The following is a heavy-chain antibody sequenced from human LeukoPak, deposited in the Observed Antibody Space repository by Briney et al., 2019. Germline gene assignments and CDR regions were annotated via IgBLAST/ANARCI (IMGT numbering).Heavy chain of an antibody. CDR1: GFTFSSYA. D-gene: IGHD3-22*01. CDR2: ISGSGGNT. CDR3: AKAKGHYYDSSGYRHFDC. V-gene: IGHV3-23*01. Sequence: GGSLRLSCIASGFTFSSYAISWVRQAPGKGLEWVSAISGSGGNTYYSDSVKGRFTISRDNSKNTLYLQMDTLEAEDTAVYYCAKAKGHYYDSSGYRHFDCWGQGTLVTVSS. J-gene: IGHJ4*02.